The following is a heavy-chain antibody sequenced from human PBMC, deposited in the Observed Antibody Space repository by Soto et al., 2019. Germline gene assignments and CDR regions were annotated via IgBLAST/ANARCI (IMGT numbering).Heavy chain of an antibody. J-gene: IGHJ4*02. CDR1: GGSISSGGYY. CDR3: ARDDGGDSQIDY. Sequence: SETLSLTCTVSGGSISSGGYYWSWIRQHPGKGLEWIGYIYYSGSTYYNPSLKSRVTISVDTSKNQFSLKLSSVTAADTAVYYCARDDGGDSQIDYWGQGXLVTVYS. CDR2: IYYSGST. D-gene: IGHD2-21*02. V-gene: IGHV4-31*03.